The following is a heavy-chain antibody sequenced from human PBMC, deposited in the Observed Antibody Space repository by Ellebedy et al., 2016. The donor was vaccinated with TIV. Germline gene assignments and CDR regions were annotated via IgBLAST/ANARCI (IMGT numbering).Heavy chain of an antibody. CDR2: INHSGST. D-gene: IGHD6-19*01. CDR1: GGSFSGYY. V-gene: IGHV4-34*01. J-gene: IGHJ4*02. CDR3: ARGKAVAGIHKFDS. Sequence: MPSETLSLTCAVYGGSFSGYYWSWIRQSPGKGLEWVGEINHSGSTNDNPSLKSRVTISVDTSKNQFSLKLSSVTAADTAVYYCARGKAVAGIHKFDSWGQGTLVTVSS.